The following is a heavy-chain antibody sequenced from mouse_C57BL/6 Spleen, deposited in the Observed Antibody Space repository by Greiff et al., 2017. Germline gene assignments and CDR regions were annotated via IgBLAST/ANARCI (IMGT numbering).Heavy chain of an antibody. CDR1: GYSITSGYY. Sequence: EVQLVESGPGLVKPSQSLSLTCSVTGYSITSGYYWNWIRQFPGNKLEWMGYISYDGSNNYNPSLKNRISITRDTPKNQFFLKLNSVTTEDTATYYCARAGYFDVWGTGTTVTVSS. V-gene: IGHV3-6*01. CDR3: ARAGYFDV. J-gene: IGHJ1*03. CDR2: ISYDGSN.